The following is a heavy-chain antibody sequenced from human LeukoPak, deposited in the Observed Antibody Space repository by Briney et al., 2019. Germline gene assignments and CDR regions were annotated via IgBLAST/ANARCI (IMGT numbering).Heavy chain of an antibody. D-gene: IGHD5-24*01. J-gene: IGHJ2*01. V-gene: IGHV1-18*01. CDR1: GYTFTSYG. CDR3: ARTLGGMTVERATGLDL. Sequence: GASVKVSCKASGYTFTSYGISWVRQAPGQGLEWMGWISAYNDNTNYAQKLQGRVTMTTHTSTSTAYMELRSLTSDDTAVYYCARTLGGMTVERATGLDLWGRGTLVTVSS. CDR2: ISAYNDNT.